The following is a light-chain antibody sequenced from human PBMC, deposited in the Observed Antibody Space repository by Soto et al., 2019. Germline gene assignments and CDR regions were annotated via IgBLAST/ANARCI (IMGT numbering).Light chain of an antibody. V-gene: IGKV3-11*01. CDR3: QQRTNWPPKNT. J-gene: IGKJ2*01. CDR2: DAS. CDR1: QSVLTY. Sequence: EIVLTQSPATLSLSPGERATLSCRASQSVLTYVAWYQQKPGQAPRLLIYDASNRATGIPARFSGSGSETDFTLTISSLEPEDVAVYYCQQRTNWPPKNTFGQGTKLEIK.